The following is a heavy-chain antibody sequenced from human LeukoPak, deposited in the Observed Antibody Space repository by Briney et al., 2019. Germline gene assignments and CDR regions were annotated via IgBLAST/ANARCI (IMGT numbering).Heavy chain of an antibody. CDR2: VSGGGGST. Sequence: GGSLRLSCAASGFTFSTYAMSWVRQAPGKGLEWVSAVSGGGGSTYYADSVKGRFTISRDNARNSLFLQMNSLRAEDTAVYFCARCAGSILYYFEYWGQGALVTVSS. CDR3: ARCAGSILYYFEY. J-gene: IGHJ4*02. CDR1: GFTFSTYA. V-gene: IGHV3-23*01. D-gene: IGHD2-8*02.